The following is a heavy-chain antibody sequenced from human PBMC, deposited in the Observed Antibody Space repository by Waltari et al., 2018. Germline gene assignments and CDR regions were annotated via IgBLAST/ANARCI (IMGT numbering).Heavy chain of an antibody. CDR2: INPKSGGT. CDR1: GYTFTGYY. V-gene: IGHV1-2*06. CDR3: ARGGPDY. Sequence: QVQLVQSGAAVKKPGASVTVSCKASGYTFTGYYMHWVRQAPGQGLEWMGRINPKSGGTNDAQKFQGRVTRTRDTSSSTAYMELSRVRSDDTAGYYCARGGPDYWGQGTLVTVSS. J-gene: IGHJ4*02.